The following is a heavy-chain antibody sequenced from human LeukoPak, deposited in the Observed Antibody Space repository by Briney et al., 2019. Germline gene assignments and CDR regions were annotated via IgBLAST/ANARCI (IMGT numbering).Heavy chain of an antibody. CDR3: ARVSLQGYFDY. Sequence: GGSLRLSCAASGFTFSTFAMIWVRQPPGKGLEWVSSIFPSGGEIHYADSVRGRFTISRDNSKSTLSLQMNSLRAEDTALYYCARVSLQGYFDYWGQGTLVTVSS. D-gene: IGHD2/OR15-2a*01. CDR1: GFTFSTFA. J-gene: IGHJ4*02. V-gene: IGHV3-23*01. CDR2: IFPSGGEI.